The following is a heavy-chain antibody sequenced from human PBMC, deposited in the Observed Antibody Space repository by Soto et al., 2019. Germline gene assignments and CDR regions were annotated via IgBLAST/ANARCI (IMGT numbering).Heavy chain of an antibody. CDR1: GGTFSSYA. Sequence: QVQLVQYGAEVKKPGSSVKVSCKASGGTFSSYAISWVRQAPGQGLEWMGGIIPIFGTANYAQKFQGRVTITADESTSTAYMELSSLRSEDTSVYYCARTVLDVYSSGWLGLPPEGWGQGTLVTVSS. CDR3: ARTVLDVYSSGWLGLPPEG. CDR2: IIPIFGTA. J-gene: IGHJ4*02. V-gene: IGHV1-69*01. D-gene: IGHD6-19*01.